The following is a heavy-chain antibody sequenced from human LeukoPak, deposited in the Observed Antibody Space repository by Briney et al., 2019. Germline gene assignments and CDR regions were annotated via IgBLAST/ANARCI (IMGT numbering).Heavy chain of an antibody. CDR1: AFTFTSYN. V-gene: IGHV3-21*06. J-gene: IGHJ6*03. CDR2: IT. D-gene: IGHD1-26*01. CDR3: ARDPYSGNYGAYYYYMDV. Sequence: AVYLRFSCAASAFTFTSYNRNWLRQAPGKELEWFSSITNADSVKGHLTITRDNAKNSLYLQMDRLRVEDTAEYYCARDPYSGNYGAYYYYMDVWGKGTTVTVSS.